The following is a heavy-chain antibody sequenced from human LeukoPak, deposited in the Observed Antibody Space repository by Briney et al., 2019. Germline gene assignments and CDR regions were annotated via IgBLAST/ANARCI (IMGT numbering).Heavy chain of an antibody. Sequence: ASVKVSCKASGYTFTSYYMHWVRQAPEQGLERMGIINPSGGSTSYAQKFQGRVTMTRDTSTSTVYMELSSLRSEDTAVYYCARDKQQLVVLDYWGQGTLVTVSS. CDR3: ARDKQQLVVLDY. D-gene: IGHD6-6*01. CDR1: GYTFTSYY. V-gene: IGHV1-46*01. CDR2: INPSGGST. J-gene: IGHJ4*02.